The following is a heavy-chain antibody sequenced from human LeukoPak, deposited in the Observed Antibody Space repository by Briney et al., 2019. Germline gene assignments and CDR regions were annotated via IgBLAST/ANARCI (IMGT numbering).Heavy chain of an antibody. Sequence: GGSLRLFCAASGFIFSDYYMSWIRQAPGKGLEWVSYISSSGSSIYYADSVKGRFTISRDNAQDSLYLQMNSLRAEDTAVYYCARDPGSGYEEHFDYWGQGTLVAVSS. CDR3: ARDPGSGYEEHFDY. V-gene: IGHV3-11*01. J-gene: IGHJ4*02. CDR1: GFIFSDYY. CDR2: ISSSGSSI. D-gene: IGHD5-12*01.